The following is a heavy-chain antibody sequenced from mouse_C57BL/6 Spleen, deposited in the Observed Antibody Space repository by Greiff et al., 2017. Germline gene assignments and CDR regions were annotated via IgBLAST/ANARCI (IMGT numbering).Heavy chain of an antibody. CDR3: ARRGDGRYFDY. V-gene: IGHV1-69*01. J-gene: IGHJ2*01. D-gene: IGHD2-3*01. CDR2: IDPSDSYT. CDR1: GYTFTSYW. Sequence: QVQLQQPGAELVMPGASVKLSCKASGYTFTSYWMHWVKQRPGQGLEWIGEIDPSDSYTNYNQTFKGKSTLTVDKSSSTAYMQLSSLTSEDSAVYYCARRGDGRYFDYWGQGTTLTVSS.